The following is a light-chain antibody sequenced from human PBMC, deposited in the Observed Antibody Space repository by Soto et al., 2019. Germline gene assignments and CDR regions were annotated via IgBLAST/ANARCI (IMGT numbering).Light chain of an antibody. J-gene: IGLJ1*01. V-gene: IGLV1-40*01. Sequence: QSVLTQPPSVSEAPGQRVTISCTGSSSNIGAGYEAHWYQQVPGTAPKLLIYENNHRPSGAPDRFSGSKSGTSASLAITGLQAEDEAEYYCQSYDSSLSGYVFGTGTKLTVL. CDR3: QSYDSSLSGYV. CDR2: ENN. CDR1: SSNIGAGYE.